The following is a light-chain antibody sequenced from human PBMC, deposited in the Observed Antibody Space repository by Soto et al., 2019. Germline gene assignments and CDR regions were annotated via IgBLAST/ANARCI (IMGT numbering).Light chain of an antibody. Sequence: VMTQSPVTLSVSPGERATLSCRASQSITTNLAWYQQKPGQAPRLLIYGASTRATGVPARFSGSGSGTQFTLTISSLQSEDFALYYCQQYDDWPPKRTFGQGTRVDFK. V-gene: IGKV3-15*01. CDR2: GAS. CDR3: QQYDDWPPKRT. CDR1: QSITTN. J-gene: IGKJ1*01.